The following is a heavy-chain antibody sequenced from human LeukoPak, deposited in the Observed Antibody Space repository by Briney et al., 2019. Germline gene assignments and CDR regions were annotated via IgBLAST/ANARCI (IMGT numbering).Heavy chain of an antibody. CDR1: GFTFSNAW. CDR2: IKSKTDGGTT. CDR3: TTYLDDYGDYPDY. Sequence: GGSLRLSCAASGFTFSNAWMSWVRQAPGKGLEWVGRIKSKTDGGTTDYAAPVKGRFTISRDDSKNTLYLQMNSLKTEDTAVYYCTTYLDDYGDYPDYWGQGTLVTVSS. D-gene: IGHD4-17*01. V-gene: IGHV3-15*01. J-gene: IGHJ4*02.